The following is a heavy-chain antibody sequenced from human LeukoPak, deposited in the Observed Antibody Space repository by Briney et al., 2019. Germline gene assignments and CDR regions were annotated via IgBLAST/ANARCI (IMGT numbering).Heavy chain of an antibody. D-gene: IGHD3-22*01. Sequence: NPGGSLRLSCAASGFTVSSNYMSWVRQAPGKGLEWVSSISSSSSYIYYADSVKGRFTISRDNAKNSLYLQMNSLRAEDTAVHYCARVRGGYYDSSGYRDAFDIWGQGTMVTVSS. V-gene: IGHV3-21*01. J-gene: IGHJ3*02. CDR1: GFTVSSNY. CDR2: ISSSSSYI. CDR3: ARVRGGYYDSSGYRDAFDI.